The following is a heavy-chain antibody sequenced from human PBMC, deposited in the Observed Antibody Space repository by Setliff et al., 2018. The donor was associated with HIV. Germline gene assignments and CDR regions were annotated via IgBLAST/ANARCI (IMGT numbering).Heavy chain of an antibody. Sequence: PGGSLRLSCAASGFTFSSYTMNWVRQTPEKGLEWVAYLSHTSSTTAYRDSVKGRFTISRDNAKRVLYLQMNSLRAEDTAVYYCARGGASRPDYWGRGTLVTVSS. CDR2: LSHTSSTT. J-gene: IGHJ4*02. V-gene: IGHV3-48*01. CDR1: GFTFSSYT. CDR3: ARGGASRPDY. D-gene: IGHD3-16*01.